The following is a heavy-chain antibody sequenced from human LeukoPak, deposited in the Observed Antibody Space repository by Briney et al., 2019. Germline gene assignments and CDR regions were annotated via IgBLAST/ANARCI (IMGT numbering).Heavy chain of an antibody. V-gene: IGHV1-69*05. CDR2: IMPLFGTA. D-gene: IGHD4-17*01. CDR3: ARDVHGDYGSGWFDP. Sequence: GASVKVSCKTSGDTVNNSAICWGRQGHGQGLGWVGGIMPLFGTAGYAQKIHGRVTITKDESTRTVYLELTSLTSDDTAVYYCARDVHGDYGSGWFDPWGQGTLVSVSS. J-gene: IGHJ5*02. CDR1: GDTVNNSA.